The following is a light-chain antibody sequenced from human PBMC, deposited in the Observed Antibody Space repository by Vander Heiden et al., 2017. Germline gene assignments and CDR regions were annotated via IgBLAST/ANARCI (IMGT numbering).Light chain of an antibody. CDR2: GNN. CDR3: QSYDTSLSGV. CDR1: RSNIGAPYD. V-gene: IGLV1-40*01. J-gene: IGLJ3*02. Sequence: QSVLTQPPSVSGAPGQRVTISCTGSRSNIGAPYDVHWYQQLPGTAPKLLINGNNNRPSGVPDRFSGSKSGTSASLAITGLQAEDEADYYCQSYDTSLSGVFGGGTKLTVL.